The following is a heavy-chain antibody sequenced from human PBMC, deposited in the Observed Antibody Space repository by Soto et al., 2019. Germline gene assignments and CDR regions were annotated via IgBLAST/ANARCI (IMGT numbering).Heavy chain of an antibody. CDR3: ARGPHWNRTPLFFDY. V-gene: IGHV4-31*03. J-gene: IGHJ4*02. CDR1: GGSISSGGYY. D-gene: IGHD1-1*01. CDR2: IYYSGST. Sequence: PSETLSLTCTVSGGSISSGGYYWSWIRQHPGKGLEWIGYIYYSGSTYYNPSLKSRVTISVDTSKNQFSLKLSSVTAADTAVYYCARGPHWNRTPLFFDYWGQGTLVTVSS.